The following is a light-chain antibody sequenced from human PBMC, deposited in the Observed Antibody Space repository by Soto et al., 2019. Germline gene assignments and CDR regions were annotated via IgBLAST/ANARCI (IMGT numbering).Light chain of an antibody. Sequence: QSVLTQPPSVSAAPGQKVTISCSGSSSNIGNNYVSWYQQLPGTAPKLLIYDNDKRPSGIPDRFSGSKSGTSATLGVTGLQTGEEADYYCATWDSSLSAGVFGGGTKVTVL. CDR2: DND. V-gene: IGLV1-51*01. CDR3: ATWDSSLSAGV. CDR1: SSNIGNNY. J-gene: IGLJ2*01.